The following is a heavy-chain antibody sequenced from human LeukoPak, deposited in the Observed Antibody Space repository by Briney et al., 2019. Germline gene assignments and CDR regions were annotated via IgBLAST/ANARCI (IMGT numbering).Heavy chain of an antibody. CDR2: IYSDGSS. J-gene: IGHJ4*02. V-gene: IGHV3-66*02. Sequence: PGGSLRLSCAASGFTVSSNYMSWVRQAPGEGLEWVSVIYSDGSSYYADSVKGRFTISRDNSKNTLYLQMNRLRAEDTAVYYCARGAANDYWGQGTLVTVSS. CDR3: ARGAANDY. CDR1: GFTVSSNY. D-gene: IGHD6-13*01.